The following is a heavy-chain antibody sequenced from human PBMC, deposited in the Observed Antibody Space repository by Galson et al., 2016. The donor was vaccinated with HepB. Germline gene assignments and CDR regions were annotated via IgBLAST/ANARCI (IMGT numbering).Heavy chain of an antibody. V-gene: IGHV3-7*05. CDR3: ARERFCSSATCYVGDAFHI. CDR1: GFTFSTYY. CDR2: IKQDGSEK. Sequence: SLRLSCAASGFTFSTYYMTWVRQPPGKGLEWVAGIKQDGSEKYYVDSVKGRFTISRDNAQNSLYVQMESLRAEDTAVYFCARERFCSSATCYVGDAFHIGGQGTMVTVSS. D-gene: IGHD2-2*01. J-gene: IGHJ3*02.